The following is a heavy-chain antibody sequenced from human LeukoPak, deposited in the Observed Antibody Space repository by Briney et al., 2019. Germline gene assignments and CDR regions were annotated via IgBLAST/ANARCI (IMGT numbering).Heavy chain of an antibody. CDR2: IYSGGST. CDR3: ARGGCISCYPGYYYYGMDV. Sequence: GGSLRLSCEASGLTFSRYDMNWVRQAPGKGLEWVSVIYSGGSTYYADSVKGRFTISRDNSKNTLYLQVNSLRAEDTAVYYCARGGCISCYPGYYYYGMDVWGQGTTVTVSS. CDR1: GLTFSRYD. D-gene: IGHD2-2*01. J-gene: IGHJ6*02. V-gene: IGHV3-53*01.